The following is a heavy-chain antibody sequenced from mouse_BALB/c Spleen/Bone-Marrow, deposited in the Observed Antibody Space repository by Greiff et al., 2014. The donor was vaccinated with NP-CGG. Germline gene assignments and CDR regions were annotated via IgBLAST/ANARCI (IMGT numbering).Heavy chain of an antibody. Sequence: EVKLMESGGGLVKSGGSLKLSCAASGFTFNSYGMSWVRQTPEKRLEWVATISGGGSYTFYPDSVKGRSTISRDNAKNNLYLQLSSLRSEDTALYYCARHAYYDQTEVSFVYWGQGTLVTVSA. J-gene: IGHJ3*01. CDR2: ISGGGSYT. CDR3: ARHAYYDQTEVSFVY. D-gene: IGHD2-4*01. CDR1: GFTFNSYG. V-gene: IGHV5-9-2*01.